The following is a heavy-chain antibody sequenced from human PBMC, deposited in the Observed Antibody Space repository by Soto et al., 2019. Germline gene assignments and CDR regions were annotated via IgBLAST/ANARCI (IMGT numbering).Heavy chain of an antibody. Sequence: PGGSLRLSCAASGFTFSSYAMHWVRQAPGKGLEWVAVISYDGSNKYYADSVKGRFTISRDNSKNTLYLQMNSLRAEDTAVHYCARGGSSSWYRWFDPWGQGTLVTVSS. CDR1: GFTFSSYA. V-gene: IGHV3-30-3*01. CDR3: ARGGSSSWYRWFDP. J-gene: IGHJ5*02. D-gene: IGHD6-13*01. CDR2: ISYDGSNK.